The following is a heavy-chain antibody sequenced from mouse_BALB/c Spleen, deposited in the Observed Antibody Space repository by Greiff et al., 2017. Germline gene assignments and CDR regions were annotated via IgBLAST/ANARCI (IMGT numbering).Heavy chain of an antibody. V-gene: IGHV3-6*02. Sequence: VQLKESGPGLVKPSQSLSLTCSVTGYSITSGYYWNWIRQFPGNKLEWMGYISYDGSNNYNPSLKNRISITRDTSKNQFFLKLNSVTTEDTATYYCARGGNYASMDYWGQGTSVTVSS. CDR1: GYSITSGYY. CDR3: ARGGNYASMDY. D-gene: IGHD2-1*01. CDR2: ISYDGSN. J-gene: IGHJ4*01.